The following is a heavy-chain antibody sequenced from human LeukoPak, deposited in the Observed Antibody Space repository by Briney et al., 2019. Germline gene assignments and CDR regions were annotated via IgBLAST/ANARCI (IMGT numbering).Heavy chain of an antibody. J-gene: IGHJ3*02. CDR3: ARKDRFEAFDI. CDR2: IIPSSGST. V-gene: IGHV1-46*01. Sequence: ASVKVSCKASGYIFTSYYIHWMRQDPGQGLEWMGIIIPSSGSTSSAQKFQGRVTMTRDTSTSTVSMELSSLRSEDTALYYCARKDRFEAFDIWGQGTMLIVSS. CDR1: GYIFTSYY.